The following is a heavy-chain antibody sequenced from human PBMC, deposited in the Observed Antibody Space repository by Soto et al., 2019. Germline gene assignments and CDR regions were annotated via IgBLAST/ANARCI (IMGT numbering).Heavy chain of an antibody. CDR3: ATKEVGGSYVHTCHP. J-gene: IGHJ5*02. V-gene: IGHV4-39*01. Sequence: SLTCNVSGGSITSSSYYWGWIRPPPGKGLEWIGSIYYSGSTYYNPSLKSRVTISVDTSKNQFSLKLSSVTSADTAVYYCATKEVGGSYVHTCHPWSKGTPLTVSP. CDR1: GGSITSSSYY. CDR2: IYYSGST. D-gene: IGHD1-26*01.